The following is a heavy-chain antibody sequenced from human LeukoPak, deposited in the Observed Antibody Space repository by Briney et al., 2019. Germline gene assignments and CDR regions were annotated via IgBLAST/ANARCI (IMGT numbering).Heavy chain of an antibody. CDR1: EFTFSSYA. Sequence: GGSLRLSCAASEFTFSSYAMSWVRQAPGKGLEWVSAISGSAGGTYYADTVKGRFTISRDNSINTLYLLMHSLRAEDTAVYYCAKGAGYSGHDLSSYFDYWGQGILVTVPS. CDR3: AKGAGYSGHDLSSYFDY. V-gene: IGHV3-23*01. J-gene: IGHJ4*02. CDR2: ISGSAGGT. D-gene: IGHD5-12*01.